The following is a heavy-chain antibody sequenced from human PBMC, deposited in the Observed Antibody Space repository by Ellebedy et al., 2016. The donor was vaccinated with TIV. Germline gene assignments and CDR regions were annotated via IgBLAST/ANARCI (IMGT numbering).Heavy chain of an antibody. Sequence: GESLKISCAASGFTFSSFWMSWVRQAPGKGLEWLANLNHDGSDKYCVASVKGRFIISRDNAKNSLYLQMDSLRAEDTAVYYCAKVPVGFCNRPFYFYLDDWGQGTLVSVSS. CDR2: LNHDGSDK. CDR3: AKVPVGFCNRPFYFYLDD. J-gene: IGHJ4*02. CDR1: GFTFSSFW. D-gene: IGHD2-2*03. V-gene: IGHV3-7*01.